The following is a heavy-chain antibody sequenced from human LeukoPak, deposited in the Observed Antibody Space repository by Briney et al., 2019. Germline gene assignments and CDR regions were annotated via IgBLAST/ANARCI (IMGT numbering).Heavy chain of an antibody. Sequence: SETLSLTCAVYGGSFSGYYWSWIRQSPGKGLECIGFIHFGGYTYYNPSLKSRVTMSVDTSKNQFSLRLTSVTAADTAVYYCARVLDYDSSRSDAFDIWGQGTMLTVSS. CDR3: ARVLDYDSSRSDAFDI. CDR1: GGSFSGYY. J-gene: IGHJ3*02. D-gene: IGHD3-22*01. CDR2: IHFGGYT. V-gene: IGHV4-59*01.